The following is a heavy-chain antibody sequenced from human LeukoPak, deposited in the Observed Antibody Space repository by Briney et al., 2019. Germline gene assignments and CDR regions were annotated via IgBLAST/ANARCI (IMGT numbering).Heavy chain of an antibody. V-gene: IGHV3-21*01. CDR3: ARDQGYSSGCDAFDI. J-gene: IGHJ3*02. CDR1: GFTFSSYS. Sequence: GGSLRLSCAASGFTFSSYSMNWVRQAPGKGLEWVSSISSSSSYIYYADSVKGRFTISRDNAKNSLYLQMNSLRAEDTAVYYCARDQGYSSGCDAFDICGQGTMVTVSS. CDR2: ISSSSSYI. D-gene: IGHD6-19*01.